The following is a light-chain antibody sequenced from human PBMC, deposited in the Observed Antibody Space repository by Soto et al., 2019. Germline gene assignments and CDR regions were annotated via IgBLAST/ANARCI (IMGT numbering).Light chain of an antibody. CDR2: DTS. Sequence: DIQMAQSPSTLSASLGDRVTITCRASDNIHRWLAWYQQKPGQAPRLLIYDTSTLKSGVPSRFSGSGSGTEFILTIANLQPADFGTYFCQQYNRYSWTFGQGTKV. J-gene: IGKJ1*01. CDR3: QQYNRYSWT. CDR1: DNIHRW. V-gene: IGKV1-5*01.